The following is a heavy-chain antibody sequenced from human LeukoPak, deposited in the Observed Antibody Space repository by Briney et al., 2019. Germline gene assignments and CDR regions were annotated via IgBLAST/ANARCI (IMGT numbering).Heavy chain of an antibody. J-gene: IGHJ6*03. V-gene: IGHV3-21*01. Sequence: GGSLRLSCAASGFIFSDYGITWVRQAPGKGLEWVSSISSSSSYIYYADSVKGRFTISRDNAKNSLYLQMNSLRAEDTAVYYCARDRFMDVWGKGTTVTVSS. CDR3: ARDRFMDV. CDR1: GFIFSDYG. CDR2: ISSSSSYI.